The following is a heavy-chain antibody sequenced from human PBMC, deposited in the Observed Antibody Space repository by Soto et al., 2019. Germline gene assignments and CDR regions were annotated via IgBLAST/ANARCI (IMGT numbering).Heavy chain of an antibody. J-gene: IGHJ4*02. D-gene: IGHD3-10*01. CDR1: GFTFTTFW. CDR2: IRQDGGAQ. Sequence: EVQLVESGGGLAQPGGSLRLSCVASGFTFTTFWMSWVRQAPGKGLEWVANIRQDGGAQYYVDSVKGRFTISRDNAKNSVYLQMDSLRAEDTAVYYCVRGGHGSGSYLGSYWGQGILVTVSS. CDR3: VRGGHGSGSYLGSY. V-gene: IGHV3-7*03.